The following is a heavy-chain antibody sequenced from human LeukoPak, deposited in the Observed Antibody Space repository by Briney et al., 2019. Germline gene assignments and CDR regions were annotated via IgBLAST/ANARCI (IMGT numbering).Heavy chain of an antibody. V-gene: IGHV3-23*01. CDR2: ISDSGGDT. D-gene: IGHD6-19*01. J-gene: IGHJ5*02. CDR1: GFTFSNYV. Sequence: SGGSLGLSCTGSGFTFSNYVMSWVRQAPGRRLEWVSGISDSGGDTDYADPVKGRFTISRDNSKNTLFLQMNILRVEDTAVYYCVKVGGGSGWYWSPWGQGTLVTVSS. CDR3: VKVGGGSGWYWSP.